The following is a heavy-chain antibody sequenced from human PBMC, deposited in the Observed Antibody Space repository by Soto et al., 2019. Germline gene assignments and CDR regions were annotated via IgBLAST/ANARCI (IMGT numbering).Heavy chain of an antibody. CDR2: ISSSSSYI. CDR3: ARSRLRFLEWLPPSD. V-gene: IGHV3-21*01. Sequence: GGSLRLSCAASGFTFSSYSMNWVRQAPGKGLEWVSSISSSSSYIYYADSVKGRFTISRDNAKNSLYLQMNSLRAEDTAVYYCARSRLRFLEWLPPSDWGQGTLVTVYS. J-gene: IGHJ4*02. D-gene: IGHD3-3*01. CDR1: GFTFSSYS.